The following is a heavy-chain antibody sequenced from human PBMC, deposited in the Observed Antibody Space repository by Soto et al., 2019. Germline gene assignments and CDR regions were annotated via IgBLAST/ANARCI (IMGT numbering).Heavy chain of an antibody. CDR1: GGSFNNYV. D-gene: IGHD4-17*01. V-gene: IGHV1-69*06. Sequence: QVQLVQSGAEVRKPGSSVKVSCEASGGSFNNYVISWLRQAPGQGLEWMGGIIPNYEAANYAQKFRGRFTINADKGTNPASLELNSLRPEDPATYFCAGYWNAGTLYGVFDNWGQVTTVIV. J-gene: IGHJ3*02. CDR2: IIPNYEAA. CDR3: AGYWNAGTLYGVFDN.